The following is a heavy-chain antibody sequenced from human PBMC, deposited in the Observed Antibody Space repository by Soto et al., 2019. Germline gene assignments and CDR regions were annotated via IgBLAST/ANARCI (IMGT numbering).Heavy chain of an antibody. V-gene: IGHV3-23*01. Sequence: GGSLRLSCAASGFTFSSYAMSWVRQAPGKGLEWVSAISGSGGSTNYADSVKGRFTISRDNSKNTLYLQMNSLRAEDTAVYYCAKDNVPDDPWDYYYYMDVWGKGTTVTVSS. D-gene: IGHD3-16*01. CDR3: AKDNVPDDPWDYYYYMDV. J-gene: IGHJ6*03. CDR2: ISGSGGST. CDR1: GFTFSSYA.